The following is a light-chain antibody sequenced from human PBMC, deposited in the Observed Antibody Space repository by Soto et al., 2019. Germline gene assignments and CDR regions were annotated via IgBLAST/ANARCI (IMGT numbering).Light chain of an antibody. V-gene: IGKV2-28*01. Sequence: DIVMTQSPLYLPVTPGEPASISCRSSQSLLHSDGYKYLDWYLQKPGQSPQLLIYLGSNRASGVPDRFSGNGSGTDFTLRISRVEAEDVGVYYCMQALQTPLTFGGGTRLEIK. J-gene: IGKJ4*01. CDR1: QSLLHSDGYKY. CDR3: MQALQTPLT. CDR2: LGS.